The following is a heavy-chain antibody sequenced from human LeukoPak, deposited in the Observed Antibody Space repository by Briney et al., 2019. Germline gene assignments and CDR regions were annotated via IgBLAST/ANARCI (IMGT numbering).Heavy chain of an antibody. CDR3: ASSPGGYDFWSGSGAFDI. D-gene: IGHD3-3*01. V-gene: IGHV3-21*01. CDR1: GFTFSSYS. Sequence: GGSLRLSCAASGFTFSSYSMNWVRQAPGKGLEWVSSISSSSSYIYYADSVKGRFTISRDNAKNSLYLQMSSLRAEDTAVYYCASSPGGYDFWSGSGAFDIWGQGTMVTVSS. J-gene: IGHJ3*02. CDR2: ISSSSSYI.